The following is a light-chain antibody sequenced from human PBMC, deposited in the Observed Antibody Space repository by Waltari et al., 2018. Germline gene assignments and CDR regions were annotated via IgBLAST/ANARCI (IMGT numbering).Light chain of an antibody. CDR2: KAF. CDR1: ESISSY. J-gene: IGKJ4*01. CDR3: QQYRNYSPLT. V-gene: IGKV1-5*03. Sequence: DFQLTQSPSTLSASVGDRVTITCWASESISSYLAWYQQKPGKAPKLLIYKAFTLESGVPSRFSGGRSGADFTLTISSLQPDDFATYYCQQYRNYSPLTFGGGTRVEIE.